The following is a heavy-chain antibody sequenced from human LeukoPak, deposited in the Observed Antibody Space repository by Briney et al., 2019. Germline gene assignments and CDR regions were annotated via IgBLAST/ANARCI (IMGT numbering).Heavy chain of an antibody. CDR1: GGTFSSYA. CDR2: IIPILGIA. D-gene: IGHD2-2*02. J-gene: IGHJ6*03. CDR3: ARGRIVVVPAAIPGNYYYYMDV. Sequence: SVKVSCKASGGTFSSYAISWVRQAPGQGLEWMGRIIPILGIANYAQKFQGRVTITADESTSTAYMELSSLRSEDTAVYYCARGRIVVVPAAIPGNYYYYMDVWGKGTTVTVSS. V-gene: IGHV1-69*04.